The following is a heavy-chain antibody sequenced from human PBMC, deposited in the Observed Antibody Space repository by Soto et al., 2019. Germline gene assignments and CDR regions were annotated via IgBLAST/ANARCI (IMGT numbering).Heavy chain of an antibody. CDR3: ARGVVLEHWSSDDFDI. D-gene: IGHD2-8*02. V-gene: IGHV4-34*01. Sequence: SETLSLTCAVYGGSFSGYYWSWIRQPPGKGLEWIGEINHSGSTNYNPSIKSRVTISVDTSKNEFSLKLSSVTAADTAVYYCARGVVLEHWSSDDFDIWGQGTMVTVSS. CDR2: INHSGST. J-gene: IGHJ3*02. CDR1: GGSFSGYY.